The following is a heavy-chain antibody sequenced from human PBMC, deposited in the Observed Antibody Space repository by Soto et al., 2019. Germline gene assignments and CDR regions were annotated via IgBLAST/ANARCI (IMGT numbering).Heavy chain of an antibody. CDR2: INSDGSST. Sequence: GGSLRLSCAASGFTFSSYWMHWVRQAPGKGLVWVSRINSDGSSTSYADSVKGRFTISRDNAKNTLYLQMNSLRAEDTAVYYCARVDYGDYEHGNWGQGTLVTVSS. V-gene: IGHV3-74*01. CDR3: ARVDYGDYEHGN. CDR1: GFTFSSYW. J-gene: IGHJ4*02. D-gene: IGHD4-17*01.